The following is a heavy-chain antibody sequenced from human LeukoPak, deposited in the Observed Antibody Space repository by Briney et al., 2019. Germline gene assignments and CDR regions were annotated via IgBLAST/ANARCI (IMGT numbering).Heavy chain of an antibody. Sequence: GGSLRLSCAASGFTFSSYSMNWVRQAPGKGLEWVSYISSSSSTIYYADSVRGRFTISRDNAKNSLYLQMNSLRAEDTAVYYCARDGKYDYYYNYMDVWGKGTTVTVSS. D-gene: IGHD4-23*01. J-gene: IGHJ6*03. CDR1: GFTFSSYS. V-gene: IGHV3-48*01. CDR2: ISSSSSTI. CDR3: ARDGKYDYYYNYMDV.